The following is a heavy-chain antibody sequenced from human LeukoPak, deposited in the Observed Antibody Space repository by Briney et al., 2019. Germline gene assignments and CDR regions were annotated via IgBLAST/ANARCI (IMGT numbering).Heavy chain of an antibody. V-gene: IGHV4-38-2*01. Sequence: PSETLALTCAVSAHSITNTHWVGWIRQTPGRGLEWIGSLHHRGSTSYSPSLKSRVPISVDTSKNQFSLRLSSVTAADTAVYYCARVGGDDSTGHYSVDYWGQGTPVTVSS. CDR2: LHHRGST. J-gene: IGHJ4*02. CDR1: AHSITNTHW. D-gene: IGHD3-22*01. CDR3: ARVGGDDSTGHYSVDY.